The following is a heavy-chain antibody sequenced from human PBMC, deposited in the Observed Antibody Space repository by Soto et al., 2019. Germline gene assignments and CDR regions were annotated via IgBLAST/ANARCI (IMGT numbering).Heavy chain of an antibody. CDR3: AKDSAPQPYYDFWSGYWL. CDR1: GFTFSSYG. Sequence: GGSLRLSCAASGFTFSSYGMHWVRQAPGKGLEWVAVISYDGSNKYYADSVKGRFTISRDNSKNTLYLQMNSLRAEDTAVYYCAKDSAPQPYYDFWSGYWLWGQGTLVTVSS. V-gene: IGHV3-30*18. J-gene: IGHJ4*02. D-gene: IGHD3-3*01. CDR2: ISYDGSNK.